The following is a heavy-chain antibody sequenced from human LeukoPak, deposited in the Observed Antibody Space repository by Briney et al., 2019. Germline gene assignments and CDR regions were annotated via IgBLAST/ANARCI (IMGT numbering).Heavy chain of an antibody. J-gene: IGHJ4*02. CDR3: ARDRLRYFDWFLT. V-gene: IGHV4-39*07. D-gene: IGHD3-9*01. CDR2: IYYSGST. Sequence: SETLSLTCTVSSGSISSSNYYWGWIRQPPGKGLEWIGSIYYSGSTYYNPSLKSRVTISVDTSKNQFSLKLISVTAADTAVYYCARDRLRYFDWFLTWGQGTLVTVSS. CDR1: SGSISSSNYY.